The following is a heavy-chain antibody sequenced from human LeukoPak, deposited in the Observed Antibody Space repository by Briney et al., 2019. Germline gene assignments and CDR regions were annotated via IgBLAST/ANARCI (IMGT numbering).Heavy chain of an antibody. CDR1: GFTFSSYE. J-gene: IGHJ5*02. V-gene: IGHV3-21*01. Sequence: PGGSLRLSCVASGFTFSSYEMNWVRQAPGKGLEWVSSISSSSSYIYYADSVKGRFTISRDNAKNSLYLQMNSLRAEDTAVYYCARDDSAVAGTGQFDPWGQGTLVTVSS. CDR2: ISSSSSYI. D-gene: IGHD6-19*01. CDR3: ARDDSAVAGTGQFDP.